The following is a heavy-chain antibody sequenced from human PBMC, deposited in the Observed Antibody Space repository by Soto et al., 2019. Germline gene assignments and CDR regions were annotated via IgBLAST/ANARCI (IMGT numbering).Heavy chain of an antibody. CDR1: GFTFSSYA. CDR2: ISGSGGST. Sequence: GVSLRFSGAASGFTFSSYAMSWVRQAPGKGLEWVSAISGSGGSTYYADSVKGRFTISRDNSRNTLYLQMNSLRAEDTAAYHCVRDLLGSGGHFDYWGQGTLVTVSS. J-gene: IGHJ4*02. CDR3: VRDLLGSGGHFDY. V-gene: IGHV3-23*01. D-gene: IGHD7-27*01.